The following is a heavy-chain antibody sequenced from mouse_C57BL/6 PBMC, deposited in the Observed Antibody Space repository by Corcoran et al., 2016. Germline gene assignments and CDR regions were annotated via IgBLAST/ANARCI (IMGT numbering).Heavy chain of an antibody. D-gene: IGHD2-1*01. CDR2: IYPGDGDT. CDR3: ARDGNSAWFAY. V-gene: IGHV1-80*01. J-gene: IGHJ3*01. Sequence: QVQLQQSGAELVKPGASVKISCKDSGDAFGSYWMNWVKQRPGKGLEWIGQIYPGDGDTNYNGKFKGKATLTADKSSSTAYMQLSSLTSEDSAVYFCARDGNSAWFAYWGQGTLVTVSA. CDR1: GDAFGSYW.